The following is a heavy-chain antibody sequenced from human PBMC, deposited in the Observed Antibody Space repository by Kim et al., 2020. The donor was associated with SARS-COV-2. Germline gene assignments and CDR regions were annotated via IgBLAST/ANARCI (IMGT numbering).Heavy chain of an antibody. V-gene: IGHV4-30-4*01. Sequence: SETLSLTCTVSGGSISSGDYYWSWIRQPPGKGLEWIGYIYYSGSTYYNPSLKSRVTISVDTSKNQFSLKLSSVTAADTAVYYCAREQQLNQYFDYWGQGTLVTVSS. CDR2: IYYSGST. CDR1: GGSISSGDYY. CDR3: AREQQLNQYFDY. J-gene: IGHJ4*02. D-gene: IGHD6-13*01.